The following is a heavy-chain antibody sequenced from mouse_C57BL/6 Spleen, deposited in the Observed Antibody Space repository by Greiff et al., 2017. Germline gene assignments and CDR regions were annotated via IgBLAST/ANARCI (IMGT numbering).Heavy chain of an antibody. CDR2: IYPGSGST. CDR3: ARSLNWSPMDY. D-gene: IGHD4-1*01. Sequence: QVQLQQPGAELVKPGASVKMSCKASGYTFTSYWITWVKQRPGQGLGWIGDIYPGSGSTNYNEKFKSKATLTVDTSSSTAYMQLSSLTSEDSAVYYCARSLNWSPMDYWGQGTSVTVSS. CDR1: GYTFTSYW. J-gene: IGHJ4*01. V-gene: IGHV1-55*01.